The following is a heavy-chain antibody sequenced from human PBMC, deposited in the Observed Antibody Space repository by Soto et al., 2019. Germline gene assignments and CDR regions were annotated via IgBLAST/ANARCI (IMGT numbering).Heavy chain of an antibody. V-gene: IGHV3-43D*04. CDR2: ISWDGGST. CDR1: GFTFYEYA. CDR3: ANNWNDAPYYGMDV. J-gene: IGHJ6*02. D-gene: IGHD1-20*01. Sequence: SLKISCAASGFTFYEYAMHWVRQAPGKGLEWVSLISWDGGSTYYADSVKGRFTISRDNSKNSLYLQMNSLRAEDTALYYCANNWNDAPYYGMDVWGQGTTVTVS.